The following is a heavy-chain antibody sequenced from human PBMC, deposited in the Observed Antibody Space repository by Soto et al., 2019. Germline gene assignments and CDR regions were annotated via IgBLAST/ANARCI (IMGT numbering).Heavy chain of an antibody. J-gene: IGHJ5*02. Sequence: ASVKVSCKASGYTFTSYGISWVRQAPGQGLEWMGWISAYNGNTNYAQKLQGRVTMTRGTSTSTVYMELSSLRSEDTAVYYCARDQENWFDPWGQGTLVTVSS. V-gene: IGHV1-18*01. CDR3: ARDQENWFDP. CDR1: GYTFTSYG. CDR2: ISAYNGNT.